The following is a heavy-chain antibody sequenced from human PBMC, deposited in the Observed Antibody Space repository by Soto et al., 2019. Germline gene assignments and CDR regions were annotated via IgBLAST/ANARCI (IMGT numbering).Heavy chain of an antibody. CDR2: ISGSGGST. J-gene: IGHJ4*02. CDR1: GFTFSSYA. CDR3: AKEIAAADTYYFDY. V-gene: IGHV3-23*01. D-gene: IGHD6-13*01. Sequence: GGSLRLSCAASGFTFSSYAMSWVRQAPGKGLEWVSAISGSGGSTYYADSLKGRFTISRDNSKNTLYLQMNSLRAEDTALYYCAKEIAAADTYYFDYWGQGTLVTVSS.